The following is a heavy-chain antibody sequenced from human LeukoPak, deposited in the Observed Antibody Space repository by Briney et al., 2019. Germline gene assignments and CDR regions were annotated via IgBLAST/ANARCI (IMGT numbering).Heavy chain of an antibody. CDR2: INPSGSGT. CDR3: ARGAVGRPHYFDY. D-gene: IGHD1-26*01. CDR1: GYTFTDYY. J-gene: IGHJ4*02. Sequence: ASVKVSCKASGYTFTDYYLHWVRQAPGQGLEWMGLINPSGSGTNYAQKFQGRVTLTRDTSITTAYMELTRLRSDDTAVYYCARGAVGRPHYFDYRGPGTLVTVSS. V-gene: IGHV1-2*02.